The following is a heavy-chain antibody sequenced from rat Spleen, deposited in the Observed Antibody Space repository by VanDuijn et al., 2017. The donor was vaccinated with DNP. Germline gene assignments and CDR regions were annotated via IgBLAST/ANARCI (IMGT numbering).Heavy chain of an antibody. J-gene: IGHJ2*01. CDR1: GFSFRNYY. Sequence: EVQLVESGGGLVQPGRSLKLSCAASGFSFRNYYMAWVRQTPKKGLEWVAFISNDGETAYYRDSVKGRFTISRDNAKSSLYLQMDSLRSEDTATYYCGRDLGGDYWGQGVMVTVSS. D-gene: IGHD5-1*01. V-gene: IGHV5-20*01. CDR2: ISNDGETA. CDR3: GRDLGGDY.